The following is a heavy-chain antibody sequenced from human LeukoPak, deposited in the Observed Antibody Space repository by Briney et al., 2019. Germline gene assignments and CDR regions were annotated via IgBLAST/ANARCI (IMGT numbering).Heavy chain of an antibody. CDR3: ARDRRIMQRYYNYYYMDV. Sequence: RGSLRLSCTASGFTLINYLMNWVRQAPEKGREWVANIKEEGGEENYVDSVKGRFTISRDNAKNSLYLQMNSLRAEDTAVYYCARDRRIMQRYYNYYYMDVWGKGTTVTVSS. J-gene: IGHJ6*03. D-gene: IGHD3-16*01. CDR1: GFTLINYL. V-gene: IGHV3-7*01. CDR2: IKEEGGEE.